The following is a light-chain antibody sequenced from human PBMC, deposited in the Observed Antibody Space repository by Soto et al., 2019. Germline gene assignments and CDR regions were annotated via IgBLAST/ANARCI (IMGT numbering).Light chain of an antibody. Sequence: IQMTQSPSTLSASVGDRVTITCRASQSISSWLAWYQQKPGKAPKLLIYKASSLESGVPSRFSGSGSGTEFTLTISGLQPDDFATYYCQQYNSYPGTFGQGTKGEIK. CDR2: KAS. V-gene: IGKV1-5*03. CDR3: QQYNSYPGT. J-gene: IGKJ1*01. CDR1: QSISSW.